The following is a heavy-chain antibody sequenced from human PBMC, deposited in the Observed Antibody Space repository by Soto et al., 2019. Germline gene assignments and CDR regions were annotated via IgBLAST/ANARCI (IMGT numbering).Heavy chain of an antibody. J-gene: IGHJ4*02. CDR2: IYNSGST. V-gene: IGHV4-61*01. D-gene: IGHD2-15*01. Sequence: QVQLQASGPRLIKASETLSLSCSVSGGSVTTGRDFWTWIRQPPGNGLEWIGSIYNSGSTKYSPSLKVRVTIAVDTSRNQFSLKLTSVTAADTAVYSCARGGGTYQQILDYWRQGTLVSVSS. CDR1: GGSVTTGRDF. CDR3: ARGGGTYQQILDY.